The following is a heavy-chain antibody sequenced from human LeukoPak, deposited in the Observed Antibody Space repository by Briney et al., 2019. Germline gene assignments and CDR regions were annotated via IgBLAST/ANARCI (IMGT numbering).Heavy chain of an antibody. D-gene: IGHD3-22*01. J-gene: IGHJ5*02. Sequence: SQTLSLTCTVSGGSIVSPSYYWTWVRQSAEKGLKWIGRIYASGDTNYNPSLKSRVSISVDASKSQVSLKLTSVTPADTAVYYCARATGYSNGWLDHWGQGTLVTVSS. V-gene: IGHV4-61*02. CDR2: IYASGDT. CDR1: GGSIVSPSYY. CDR3: ARATGYSNGWLDH.